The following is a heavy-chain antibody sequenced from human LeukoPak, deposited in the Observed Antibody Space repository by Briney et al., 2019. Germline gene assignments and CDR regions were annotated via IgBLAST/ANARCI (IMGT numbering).Heavy chain of an antibody. D-gene: IGHD2/OR15-2a*01. J-gene: IGHJ6*03. CDR1: GGSISSSSYY. CDR2: IYYSGST. CDR3: ARVNSEYYYYYYYMDV. V-gene: IGHV4-39*07. Sequence: SETLSLTCTVSGGSISSSSYYWGWIRQPPGKGLEWIGSIYYSGSTHYNPSLKSRVTISVDTSKNQFSLKLSSVTAADTAVYYCARVNSEYYYYYYYMDVWGKGTTVTVSS.